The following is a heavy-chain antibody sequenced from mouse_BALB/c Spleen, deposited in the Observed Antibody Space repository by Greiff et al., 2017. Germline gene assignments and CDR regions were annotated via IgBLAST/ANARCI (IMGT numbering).Heavy chain of an antibody. Sequence: EVQLQESGGGLVQPGGSLRLSCATSGFTFTDYYMSWVRQPPGKALEWLGFIRNKANGYTTEYSASVKGRFTISRDNSQSILYLQMNTLRAEDSATYYCARAYGSSYDYAMDYWGQGTSVTVSS. V-gene: IGHV7-3*02. D-gene: IGHD1-1*01. CDR1: GFTFTDYY. CDR3: ARAYGSSYDYAMDY. CDR2: IRNKANGYTT. J-gene: IGHJ4*01.